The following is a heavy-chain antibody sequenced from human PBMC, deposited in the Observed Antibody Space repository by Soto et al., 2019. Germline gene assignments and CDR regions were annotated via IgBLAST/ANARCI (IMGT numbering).Heavy chain of an antibody. CDR1: GSTFSSYA. V-gene: IGHV1-69*12. CDR3: ATHGEAHYYYGRDV. CDR2: IIPIFGTA. Sequence: QVQLVQSGAEVKKPGSSVKVSCKASGSTFSSYAISWVRQAPGQGLEWMGGIIPIFGTANYAQKFQGRVTITADESTSTAYMELSSLRSENTAVYYCATHGEAHYYYGRDVWGQGTTVTVSS. D-gene: IGHD3-10*01. J-gene: IGHJ6*01.